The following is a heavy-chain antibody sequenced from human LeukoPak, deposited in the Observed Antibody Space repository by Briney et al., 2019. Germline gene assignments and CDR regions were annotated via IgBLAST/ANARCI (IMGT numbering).Heavy chain of an antibody. CDR2: TSYSGST. V-gene: IGHV4-59*11. CDR1: GDSINNHY. D-gene: IGHD7-27*01. J-gene: IGHJ3*02. Sequence: SETLSLTCTVSGDSINNHYWNWIRQPPGKGLEWIGHTSYSGSTNYNPSLKSRVTISLDTSKNQFSLELNSVTAADTALYYCARELGGLYTFEIWGQGTLVTVSS. CDR3: ARELGGLYTFEI.